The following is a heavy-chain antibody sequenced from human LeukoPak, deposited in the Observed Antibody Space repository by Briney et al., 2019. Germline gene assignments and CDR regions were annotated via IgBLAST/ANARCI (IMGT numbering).Heavy chain of an antibody. CDR3: SRDTYWLAYLFDF. D-gene: IGHD6-19*01. CDR2: ISYDGSNK. V-gene: IGHV3-30*04. Sequence: GGSLRLSCAASGFTFSSYAMHWVRQAPGKGLEWVAVISYDGSNKYYADSVKGRFTISRDNSKNTLYLQMNSLKPEDTAVYHCSRDTYWLAYLFDFWGQGTLVTVSS. CDR1: GFTFSSYA. J-gene: IGHJ4*02.